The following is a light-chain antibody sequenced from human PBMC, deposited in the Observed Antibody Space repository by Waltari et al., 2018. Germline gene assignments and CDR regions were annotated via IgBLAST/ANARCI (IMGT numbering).Light chain of an antibody. CDR2: DTS. CDR3: QRRRNWPLT. J-gene: IGKJ4*01. Sequence: DIVLTQSPAILSLSPGERASLSCSASQSVTNFLAWYQQKPAEAPRLLIYDTSNRATGIPARFSGSGFATVVTLTISRLDPDDFTVYYCQRRRNWPLTFGGGTTVDIK. V-gene: IGKV3-11*01. CDR1: QSVTNF.